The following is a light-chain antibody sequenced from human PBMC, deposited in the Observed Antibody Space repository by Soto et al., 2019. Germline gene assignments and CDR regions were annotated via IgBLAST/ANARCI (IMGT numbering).Light chain of an antibody. CDR3: QQYNRWPLT. Sequence: EVLMTQSPATLSVSPGERATLSCRASQSLSSNLAWYLQKPGQAPRLLIYGASTRATGIPARFSGSGSGTEFTLTISSLQSEDFAVYFCQQYNRWPLTFGGGTRVESK. J-gene: IGKJ4*01. CDR1: QSLSSN. CDR2: GAS. V-gene: IGKV3-15*01.